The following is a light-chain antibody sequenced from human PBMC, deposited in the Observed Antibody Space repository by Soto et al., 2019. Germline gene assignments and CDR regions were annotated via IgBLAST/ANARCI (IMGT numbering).Light chain of an antibody. V-gene: IGKV3-11*01. CDR1: QSVSTC. CDR3: QQRPNWPRGT. CDR2: DAS. Sequence: EVVLTQFPVNLSLSPGAGATLSCRASQSVSTCLAWYQQQPGQAPRLLIYDASKRAAGIPARFSGSGSGTDVTLTIGSRLPEDSAVYYCQQRPNWPRGTFGQGTKLEIK. J-gene: IGKJ2*01.